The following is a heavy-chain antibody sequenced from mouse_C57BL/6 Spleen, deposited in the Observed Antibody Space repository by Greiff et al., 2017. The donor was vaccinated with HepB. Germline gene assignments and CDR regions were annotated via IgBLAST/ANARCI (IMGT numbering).Heavy chain of an antibody. CDR2: ISSGSSTI. V-gene: IGHV5-17*01. CDR3: ARRPSYLTYAMDY. D-gene: IGHD2-10*01. CDR1: GFTFSDYG. J-gene: IGHJ4*01. Sequence: EVQGVESGGGLVKPGGSLKLSCAASGFTFSDYGMHWVRQAPEKGLEWVAYISSGSSTIYYADTVKGRVTISRDNAKNTLFLQMTILRSEYTAMYYCARRPSYLTYAMDYWGQGTSVTVSS.